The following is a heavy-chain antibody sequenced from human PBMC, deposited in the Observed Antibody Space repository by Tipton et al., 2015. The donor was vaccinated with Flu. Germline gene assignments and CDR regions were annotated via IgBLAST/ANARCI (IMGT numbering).Heavy chain of an antibody. CDR3: AKEGSYNILTNYYNKGVDP. V-gene: IGHV4-38-2*02. J-gene: IGHJ5*02. CDR2: IYYSGTT. CDR1: GYSISSGYY. Sequence: TLSLTCTVSGYSISSGYYWGWIRQPPGKGLEWIGSIYYSGTTYYNPSLKGRVTMSIDTSKNQFSLKVTSVTAADTAVYYCAKEGSYNILTNYYNKGVDPWGQGTLVIVSS. D-gene: IGHD3-9*01.